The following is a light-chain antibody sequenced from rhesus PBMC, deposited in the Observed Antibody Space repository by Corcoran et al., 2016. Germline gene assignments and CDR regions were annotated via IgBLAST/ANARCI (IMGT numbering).Light chain of an antibody. CDR2: EAS. CDR3: QHYYSTPFT. Sequence: DIQMTQSPSSLSASVGDRVAITCRASQGITNDLAWYQPKPGDTPNLLIYEASSLKSGIPSRFNGGGSGTDFTLTISSLQPEDFATYYCQHYYSTPFTFGPGTKLDIK. J-gene: IGKJ3*01. V-gene: IGKV1S17*01. CDR1: QGITND.